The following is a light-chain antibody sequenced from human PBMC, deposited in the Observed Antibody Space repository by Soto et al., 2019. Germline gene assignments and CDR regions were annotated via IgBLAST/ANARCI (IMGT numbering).Light chain of an antibody. CDR3: QQRSTWPIT. J-gene: IGKJ5*01. CDR1: QSVSSY. CDR2: DAS. Sequence: EIVLTLSPATLSLYKRERATLSCMASQSVSSYLAWYQQKPGQAPRLLIDDASDRATGIPARFSGSGSGTDFTLTISGLEAEDFAVYFCQQRSTWPITVGQGRRLEI. V-gene: IGKV3-11*01.